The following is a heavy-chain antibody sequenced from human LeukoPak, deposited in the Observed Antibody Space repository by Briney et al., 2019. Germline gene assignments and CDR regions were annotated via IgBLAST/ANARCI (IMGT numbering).Heavy chain of an antibody. J-gene: IGHJ4*02. CDR1: GFTFSSYS. CDR3: ARDPGVVVAAAYFDY. Sequence: GVSLRLSCAASGFTFSSYSMNWVRQAPGKGLEWVSSISSSSSYIYYADSVKGRFTISRDNAKNSLYLQMNSLRAEDTAVYYCARDPGVVVAAAYFDYWGQGTLVTVSS. V-gene: IGHV3-21*01. CDR2: ISSSSSYI. D-gene: IGHD2-15*01.